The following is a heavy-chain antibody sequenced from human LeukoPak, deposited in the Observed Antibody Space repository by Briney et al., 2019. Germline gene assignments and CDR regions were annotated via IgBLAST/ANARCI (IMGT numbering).Heavy chain of an antibody. CDR2: IRDSGSST. J-gene: IGHJ4*02. D-gene: IGHD1-26*01. V-gene: IGHV3-23*01. CDR3: AKYGPQDSGSSHFDY. CDR1: GFTFSSYA. Sequence: GGALRLSCAASGFTFSSYAMSWVRQAPGKGLEWVSAIRDSGSSTHHADSVKGRFTTSRDNSKNTLFLQMNSLRAEDTAIYYCAKYGPQDSGSSHFDYWGQGALVTVSS.